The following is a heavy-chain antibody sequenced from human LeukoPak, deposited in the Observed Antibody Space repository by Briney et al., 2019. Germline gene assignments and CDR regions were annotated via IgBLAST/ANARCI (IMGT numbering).Heavy chain of an antibody. CDR1: GYTFTNYW. CDR3: ARVGAAAAGTCDF. CDR2: IYPHDSDT. J-gene: IGHJ4*02. D-gene: IGHD6-13*01. V-gene: IGHV5-51*01. Sequence: GESLQISCQGSGYTFTNYWIAWVRQMPGQGLEWMGIIYPHDSDTRYSPSFQGQVTISADKSTTTAYLQWSSLKASDTAMYYCARVGAAAAGTCDFWGQGTLVTVSS.